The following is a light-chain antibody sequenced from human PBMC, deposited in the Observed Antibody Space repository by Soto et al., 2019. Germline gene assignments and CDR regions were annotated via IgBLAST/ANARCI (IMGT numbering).Light chain of an antibody. CDR1: QSVSSSY. CDR3: QQYNNWPQT. J-gene: IGKJ1*01. CDR2: GAS. Sequence: IGLTQSPGTLSLSPGERATLSCRASQSVSSSYLAWYQQKPGQAPRLLIYGASSRATGIPDRFSGSGSGTEFTLTIISLQSEDFAVYYCQQYNNWPQTFGQGTKVDIK. V-gene: IGKV3-20*01.